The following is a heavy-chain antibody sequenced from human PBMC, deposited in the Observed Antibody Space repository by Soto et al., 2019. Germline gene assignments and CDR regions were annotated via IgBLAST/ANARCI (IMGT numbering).Heavy chain of an antibody. J-gene: IGHJ4*02. CDR2: IYYSGST. D-gene: IGHD2-21*02. V-gene: IGHV4-39*01. CDR1: GDSISSRSYY. Sequence: PSATLSLTCTVTGDSISSRSYYWGWIRQPPGKGLEWIGSIYYSGSTYNNPSLRSRVSMSIDTSKDQSSLKLKSVTAADTALYFCERQRTSVVTQAYFDVWGAGSLVTVSS. CDR3: ERQRTSVVTQAYFDV.